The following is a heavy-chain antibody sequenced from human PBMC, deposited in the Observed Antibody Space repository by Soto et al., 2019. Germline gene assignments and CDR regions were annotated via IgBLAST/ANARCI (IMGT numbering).Heavy chain of an antibody. CDR2: ISYDGSQK. CDR3: ARIAQFRLVSQATAAAGSRDASFYI. V-gene: IGHV3-30*04. Sequence: QVQLVESGGGVVQPGGSLRLSCAASGFTFSIYAMHWVRQAPGKGLEWVAVISYDGSQKYSTESVKGRFTISRDNSKNTSLLQIDSLRAEETAVYYSARIAQFRLVSQATAAAGSRDASFYIWCQGTLVTVSS. D-gene: IGHD6-25*01. CDR1: GFTFSIYA. J-gene: IGHJ3*02.